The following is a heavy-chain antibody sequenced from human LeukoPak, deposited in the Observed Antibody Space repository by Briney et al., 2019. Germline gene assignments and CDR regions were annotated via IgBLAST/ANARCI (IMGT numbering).Heavy chain of an antibody. J-gene: IGHJ4*02. CDR1: GGSINGGDYY. CDR3: AIDFCSTSCIDY. Sequence: SQTLSLTCTVSGGSINGGDYYWSWIRQPPGKGLEWIGYIYYSGSAYYNPSLRSRVAISVDTSRNQLSLKLSSVTAADTAVYYRAIDFCSTSCIDYWGQGTLVTVSS. V-gene: IGHV4-30-4*08. D-gene: IGHD2-2*01. CDR2: IYYSGSA.